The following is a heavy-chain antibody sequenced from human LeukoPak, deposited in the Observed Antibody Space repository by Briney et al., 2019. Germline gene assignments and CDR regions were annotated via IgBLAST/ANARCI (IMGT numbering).Heavy chain of an antibody. Sequence: SETLSLTCAVYGGSFSGYYWSWIRQPPGKGLEWIGEINHSGSTNYNPSLESRVTISVDTSKNQFSLKLSSVTAADTAVYYCASILVGATVIFDYWGQGTLVTVSS. J-gene: IGHJ4*02. CDR3: ASILVGATVIFDY. D-gene: IGHD1-26*01. CDR1: GGSFSGYY. V-gene: IGHV4-34*01. CDR2: INHSGST.